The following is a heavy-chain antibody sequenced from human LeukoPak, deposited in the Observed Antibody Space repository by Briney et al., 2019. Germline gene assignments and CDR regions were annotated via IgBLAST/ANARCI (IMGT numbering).Heavy chain of an antibody. V-gene: IGHV3-11*01. CDR1: GFIFSDYS. CDR2: ITNSGSTM. CDR3: ARSRYGSGTYYDY. D-gene: IGHD3-10*01. Sequence: GGSLRLSCAASGFIFSDYSMSWIRQAPGKGLEWISYITNSGSTMYYADSVKGRFTISRDNAKNSLYLQMNSLRAEDTAVYYCARSRYGSGTYYDYWGQGTLVTVSS. J-gene: IGHJ4*02.